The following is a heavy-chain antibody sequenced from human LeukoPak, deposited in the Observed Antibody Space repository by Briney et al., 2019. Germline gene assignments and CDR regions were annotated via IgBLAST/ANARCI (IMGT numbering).Heavy chain of an antibody. CDR1: GYTFTGYY. D-gene: IGHD2-2*01. J-gene: IGHJ4*02. CDR2: INPNGGGT. Sequence: EASVKVSCKASGYTFTGYYMHWVRQAPGQGLEWMGWINPNGGGTNYAQKFQGRVAMTRDTSISTAYMELSRLRSDDTAVYYCARGYCSSTSCYPFFDYWGQGTLVTVSS. V-gene: IGHV1-2*02. CDR3: ARGYCSSTSCYPFFDY.